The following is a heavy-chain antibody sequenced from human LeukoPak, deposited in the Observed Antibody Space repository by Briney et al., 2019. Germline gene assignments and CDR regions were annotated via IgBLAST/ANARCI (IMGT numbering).Heavy chain of an antibody. V-gene: IGHV3-49*04. CDR1: GLTFGDYI. CDR2: IRSNAYGGTT. Sequence: GGSLRLSCLASGLTFGDYIMNWVRQAPGKGLEWVGFIRSNAYGGTTEYAASVKGRFTISRDDSKSIADLQMNSLKTEDTAVYYCTRGRGPYTSGWYTGYCFDYWGQGTLVTVST. J-gene: IGHJ4*02. D-gene: IGHD6-19*01. CDR3: TRGRGPYTSGWYTGYCFDY.